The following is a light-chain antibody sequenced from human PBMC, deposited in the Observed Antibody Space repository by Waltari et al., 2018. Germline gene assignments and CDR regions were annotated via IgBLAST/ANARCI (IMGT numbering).Light chain of an antibody. CDR2: SNN. CDR3: AAWDDSLNGWV. V-gene: IGLV1-44*01. J-gene: IGLJ3*02. Sequence: QSVLTQPPSASGTPGQRVTISCSGSSSNIGSTTVNWYQQLPGTAPKLLIYSNNQRPPGVPDRFAGSKSGTSASLAISGFQSEDEADYYCAAWDDSLNGWVFGGGTKLTVL. CDR1: SSNIGSTT.